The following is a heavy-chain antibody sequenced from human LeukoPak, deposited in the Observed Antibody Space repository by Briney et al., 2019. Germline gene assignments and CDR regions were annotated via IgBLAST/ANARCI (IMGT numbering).Heavy chain of an antibody. D-gene: IGHD3-10*01. CDR2: ISGDGGST. V-gene: IGHV3-43*02. CDR3: AKGRYYYGSGSYPAFDY. Sequence: AGGSLRLSCAASGFAFDDYAMHWVRQAPGKGLEWVSLISGDGGSTYYADSVKGRFTISRDNSKNSLYLQMNSLRAEDTAVYYCAKGRYYYGSGSYPAFDYWGQGTLVTVSS. CDR1: GFAFDDYA. J-gene: IGHJ4*02.